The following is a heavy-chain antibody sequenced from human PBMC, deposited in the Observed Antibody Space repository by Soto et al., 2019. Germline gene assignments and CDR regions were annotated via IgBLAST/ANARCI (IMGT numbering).Heavy chain of an antibody. CDR2: LNPGNGNT. V-gene: IGHV1-3*01. Sequence: QVQLVQSGAEVKEPGASVKVSCRASGYTFTNYAIHWVRQAPGQRLEWMGWLNPGNGNTKYPQKFQGRVTITRDTSASTAYMFLSSLRSEDTAVYYCARGQGIPYCGGDCYSDWYFDLWGRGTLVTVSS. CDR1: GYTFTNYA. J-gene: IGHJ2*01. CDR3: ARGQGIPYCGGDCYSDWYFDL. D-gene: IGHD2-21*01.